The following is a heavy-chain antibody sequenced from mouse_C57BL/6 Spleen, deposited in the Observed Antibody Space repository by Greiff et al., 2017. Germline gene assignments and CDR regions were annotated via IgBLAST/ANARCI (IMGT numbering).Heavy chain of an antibody. Sequence: QVQLQQSGAELVRPGTSVKVSCKASGYTFTNYWIEWVKQRPGQGLEWIGEINPGGGGTNYNEKFKGKATLTADKSSSTAYMQLSSLTSDDSAVYFCARSLGGAFDYWGQGTSVTVSS. CDR1: GYTFTNYW. CDR3: ARSLGGAFDY. CDR2: INPGGGGT. J-gene: IGHJ2*02. V-gene: IGHV1-54*01. D-gene: IGHD6-2*01.